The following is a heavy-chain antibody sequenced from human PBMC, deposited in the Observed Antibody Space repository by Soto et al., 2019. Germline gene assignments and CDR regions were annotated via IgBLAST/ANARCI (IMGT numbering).Heavy chain of an antibody. Sequence: TGGSLRLSSAASGFSFSIYEMDWVRQALGMGLEWISYITSSGKTTYYADSVKGRFTISRDNAKNSLFLQMNSLRAEDTAVYYCARCGGTHYYVMDVWGQGTT. CDR2: ITSSGKTT. D-gene: IGHD2-21*01. CDR3: ARCGGTHYYVMDV. CDR1: GFSFSIYE. J-gene: IGHJ6*02. V-gene: IGHV3-48*03.